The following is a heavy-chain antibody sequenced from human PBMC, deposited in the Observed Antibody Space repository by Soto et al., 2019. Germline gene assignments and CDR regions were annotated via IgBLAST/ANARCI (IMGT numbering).Heavy chain of an antibody. V-gene: IGHV4-39*01. D-gene: IGHD2-2*02. Sequence: PSETLSLTCSVSGGSINSSSYCWGWIRQPPGKGLEWIGSIYHSGSSYYNPSLKSRVTISVETSKNLFSLKLSSVTAADTAVYYCARVIVVVPAAIRWFDPWGQGTLVTVSS. CDR3: ARVIVVVPAAIRWFDP. CDR1: GGSINSSSYC. CDR2: IYHSGSS. J-gene: IGHJ5*02.